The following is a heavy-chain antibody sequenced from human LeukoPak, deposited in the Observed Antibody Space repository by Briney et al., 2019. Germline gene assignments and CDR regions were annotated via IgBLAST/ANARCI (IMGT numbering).Heavy chain of an antibody. D-gene: IGHD6-19*01. CDR2: IYYGGRT. V-gene: IGHV4-39*01. CDR1: GGSISSLSYY. Sequence: PSETLSLTCSVSGGSISSLSYYWGWVRQPPGKGLEWIGSIYYGGRTYYNPSLKSRVTTPVDTSKNQFSLKLSSVTAADTAIYYCATSVTSSSGWYYGYWGQGSLVTVSS. J-gene: IGHJ4*02. CDR3: ATSVTSSSGWYYGY.